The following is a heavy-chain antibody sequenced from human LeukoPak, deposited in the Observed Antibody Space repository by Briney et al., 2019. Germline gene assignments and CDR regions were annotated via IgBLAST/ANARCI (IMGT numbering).Heavy chain of an antibody. V-gene: IGHV3-21*01. CDR2: ISGSGSDM. D-gene: IGHD5-12*01. Sequence: GGSLRLSCAASGFTFSSFTMNWVRQAPGKGLEWVSSISGSGSDMYYAESVKGRFTISRDNAKNSLYPQMNGLRAEDTAVYYCAISREATSDFWGQGTLVTVSS. CDR3: AISREATSDF. J-gene: IGHJ4*02. CDR1: GFTFSSFT.